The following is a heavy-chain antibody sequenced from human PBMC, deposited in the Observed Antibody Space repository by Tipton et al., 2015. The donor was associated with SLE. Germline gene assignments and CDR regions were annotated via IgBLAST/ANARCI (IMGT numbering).Heavy chain of an antibody. CDR3: ARLTYYDSTGHFDY. CDR1: GGSITSYY. Sequence: LRLSCSVSGGSITSYYWSWIRQPPGKGLEWIGHIYHSDYTGYNPSLKSRVFISIDTSKKQFSLKLSSVTAADTAVYYCARLTYYDSTGHFDYWGQGSLVTVSS. D-gene: IGHD3-22*01. V-gene: IGHV4-59*08. J-gene: IGHJ4*02. CDR2: IYHSDYT.